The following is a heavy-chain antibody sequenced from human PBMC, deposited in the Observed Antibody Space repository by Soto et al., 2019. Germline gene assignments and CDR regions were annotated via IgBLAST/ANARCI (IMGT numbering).Heavy chain of an antibody. CDR2: ISGSGGST. V-gene: IGHV3-23*01. Sequence: GGSLRLSCAASGFTFSSYAMSWVRQAPGKGLEWVSAISGSGGSTYYADSVKGRFTISRDNSKNTLYLQMNSLRAEDTAVYYCAKSKGYSYGYAYYYYGMDVWGQGTTVTVSS. CDR1: GFTFSSYA. CDR3: AKSKGYSYGYAYYYYGMDV. J-gene: IGHJ6*02. D-gene: IGHD5-18*01.